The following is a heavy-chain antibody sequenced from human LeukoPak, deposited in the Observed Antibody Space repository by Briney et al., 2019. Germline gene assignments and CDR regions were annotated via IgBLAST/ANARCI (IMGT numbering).Heavy chain of an antibody. CDR2: ISSSGNII. J-gene: IGHJ4*02. V-gene: IGHV3-11*01. Sequence: GGSRRLSYAASGLTLSDYYMSWIRKAPGKGLEWVSYISSSGNIIYYADSVKGRFTISRDNAKNSLYLQMNSLRAEDTAVYYCTTDHFGYFDYWGQGTLVTVSS. CDR1: GLTLSDYY. CDR3: TTDHFGYFDY. D-gene: IGHD3-16*01.